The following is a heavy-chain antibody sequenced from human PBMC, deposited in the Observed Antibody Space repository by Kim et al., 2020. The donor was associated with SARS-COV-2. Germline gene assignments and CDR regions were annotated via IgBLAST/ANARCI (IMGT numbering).Heavy chain of an antibody. CDR3: ARGGRYKPPYSGPRLGPIDY. CDR2: INHSGST. D-gene: IGHD3-16*01. Sequence: SETLSLTCAVYGGSFSGYYWSWIRQPPGKGLEWIGEINHSGSTNYNPSLKSRVTISVDTSKNQFSLKLSSVTAADTAVYYCARGGRYKPPYSGPRLGPIDYWGQGTLVTVSS. J-gene: IGHJ4*02. CDR1: GGSFSGYY. V-gene: IGHV4-34*01.